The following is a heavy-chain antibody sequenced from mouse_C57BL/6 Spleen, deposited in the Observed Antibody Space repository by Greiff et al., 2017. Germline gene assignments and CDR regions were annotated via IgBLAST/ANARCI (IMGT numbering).Heavy chain of an antibody. Sequence: QVQLQQSGAELMKPGASVKLSCKATGYTFTGYWIEWVKQRPGHGLEWIGEILPGSGSTNYNEKFKGKATFTADTSSNTAYMQLSSLTTEDSAIYYCARGDYYGSSYGDYFDYWGQGTTLTVSS. V-gene: IGHV1-9*01. CDR3: ARGDYYGSSYGDYFDY. CDR2: ILPGSGST. J-gene: IGHJ2*01. D-gene: IGHD1-1*01. CDR1: GYTFTGYW.